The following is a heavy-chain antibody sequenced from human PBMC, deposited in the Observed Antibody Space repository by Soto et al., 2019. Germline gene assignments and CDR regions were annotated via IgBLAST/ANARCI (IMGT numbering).Heavy chain of an antibody. V-gene: IGHV3-23*01. CDR2: ISGSGGST. J-gene: IGHJ4*02. Sequence: EVQLLESGGGLVQPGGSLRLSCAASGFTFSSYAMSWVRQAPGKGLEWVSAISGSGGSTYYADSVKGRFTISRDNSKNTLYLQMNSLRAEDTAVYYCARGGGMSSGWHRGYFDYWGQGTLVTVSS. CDR1: GFTFSSYA. D-gene: IGHD6-19*01. CDR3: ARGGGMSSGWHRGYFDY.